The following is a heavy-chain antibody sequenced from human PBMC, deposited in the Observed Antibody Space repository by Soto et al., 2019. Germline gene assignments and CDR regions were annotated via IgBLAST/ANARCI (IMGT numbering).Heavy chain of an antibody. D-gene: IGHD6-6*01. V-gene: IGHV3-23*01. Sequence: PGGSLRLSCAASGFTFSSYAMGWVRQAPGKGLEWVSAISGSGGSTYYADSVKGRFTISRDNSKNTLYLQMNSLRAEDTAVYYCAKSRDSIAALDIYFDYWGQGTLVTVSS. CDR3: AKSRDSIAALDIYFDY. J-gene: IGHJ4*02. CDR1: GFTFSSYA. CDR2: ISGSGGST.